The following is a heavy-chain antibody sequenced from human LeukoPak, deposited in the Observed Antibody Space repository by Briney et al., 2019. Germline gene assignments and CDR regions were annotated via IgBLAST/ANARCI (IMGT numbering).Heavy chain of an antibody. V-gene: IGHV4-39*07. D-gene: IGHD2-15*01. CDR1: GGSISSSSYY. CDR2: IYYSGST. Sequence: PSETLSLTCTVSGGSISSSSYYWGWIRQPPGKGLEWIGSIYYSGSTYYNPSLKSRVTISVDTSKNQFSLKLSSVTAADTAVYYCARKRELLVLDYWGQGTLVTVSS. CDR3: ARKRELLVLDY. J-gene: IGHJ4*02.